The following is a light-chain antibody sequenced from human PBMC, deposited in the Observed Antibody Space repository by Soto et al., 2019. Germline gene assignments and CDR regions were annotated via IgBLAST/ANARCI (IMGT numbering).Light chain of an antibody. CDR3: QQYGSSPFT. J-gene: IGKJ5*01. CDR2: GAS. V-gene: IGKV3-20*01. CDR1: QNLSSGY. Sequence: IVLIQSPATLSVSPGERATLSCRASQNLSSGYLAWYQQKPGQAPRLLIYGASNRATGIPDRFSGSGSGTDFTLTISRLEPEDFAVYYCQQYGSSPFTFGQGTRLEIK.